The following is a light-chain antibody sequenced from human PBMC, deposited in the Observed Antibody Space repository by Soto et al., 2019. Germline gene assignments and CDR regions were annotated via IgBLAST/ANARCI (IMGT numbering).Light chain of an antibody. J-gene: IGKJ1*01. V-gene: IGKV1-5*01. CDR2: DAS. Sequence: DIPMTQSPSTLSASVGDRVTITCRASQSISSWLAWYQQKPGKAPKLLIYDASSLESGVPSRFSGSGSGTEFTLTISSPQPHDFATYYCQQYNSYSWTFGQGTKVEIK. CDR3: QQYNSYSWT. CDR1: QSISSW.